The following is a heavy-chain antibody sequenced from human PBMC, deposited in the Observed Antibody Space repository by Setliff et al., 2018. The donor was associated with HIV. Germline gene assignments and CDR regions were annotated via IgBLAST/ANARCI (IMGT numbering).Heavy chain of an antibody. CDR3: ARGPSHQYYNFWSGYYAPYFDY. D-gene: IGHD3-3*01. J-gene: IGHJ4*02. CDR2: IDHSGKT. V-gene: IGHV4-38-2*02. CDR1: GYSISNGFY. Sequence: SETLSLTCIVSGYSISNGFYWGWVRQPPGKGPEWIGSIDHSGKTFYKSSLKSRVTISVDTSKNTFSLRLTSMTAADTAVYYCARGPSHQYYNFWSGYYAPYFDYWGQGTLVTVSS.